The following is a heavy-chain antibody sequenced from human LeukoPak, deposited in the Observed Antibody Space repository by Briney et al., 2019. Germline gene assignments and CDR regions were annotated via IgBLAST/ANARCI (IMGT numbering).Heavy chain of an antibody. J-gene: IGHJ3*02. D-gene: IGHD2-2*01. V-gene: IGHV1-69*01. CDR3: ARYSIVVVPAAIERTHAHAFDI. CDR1: GGTFSSYA. CDR2: IIPIFGTA. Sequence: SVKVSCKASGGTFSSYAISWVRQAPGQGLEWMGGIIPIFGTANYAQKFQGRVTITADESTSTAYMELSSLRSEDTAVFYCARYSIVVVPAAIERTHAHAFDIWGQGTMVTVSS.